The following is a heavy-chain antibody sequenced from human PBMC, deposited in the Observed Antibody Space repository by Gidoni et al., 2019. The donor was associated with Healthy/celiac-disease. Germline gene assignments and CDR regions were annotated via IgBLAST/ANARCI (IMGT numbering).Heavy chain of an antibody. CDR3: AAETGITGTTKFPFDY. CDR2: IIPIFGTA. CDR1: GGTFSSYA. V-gene: IGHV1-69*01. J-gene: IGHJ4*02. D-gene: IGHD1-7*01. Sequence: QVQLVQSGAEVKKPGSSVKVSCKASGGTFSSYAISWVRQAPGQGLEWMGGIIPIFGTANYAQKFQGRVTITADESTSTAYMELSSLRSEDTAVYYCAAETGITGTTKFPFDYWGQGTLVTVSS.